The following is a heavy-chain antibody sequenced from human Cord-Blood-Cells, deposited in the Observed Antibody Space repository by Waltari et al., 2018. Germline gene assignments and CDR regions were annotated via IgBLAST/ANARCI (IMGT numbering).Heavy chain of an antibody. J-gene: IGHJ1*01. CDR3: ARLGGRYCSSTSCYEYFQH. CDR2: IYHSGST. D-gene: IGHD2-2*01. V-gene: IGHV4-38-2*01. Sequence: QVQLQESGPGLVKPSETLSLTCAVSGYSISSGYYWGWIRPPPGKGLEWIGSIYHSGSTYYNPSLKSRVTISVDTSKNQFSLKLSSVTAADTAVYYCARLGGRYCSSTSCYEYFQHWGQGTLVTVSS. CDR1: GYSISSGYY.